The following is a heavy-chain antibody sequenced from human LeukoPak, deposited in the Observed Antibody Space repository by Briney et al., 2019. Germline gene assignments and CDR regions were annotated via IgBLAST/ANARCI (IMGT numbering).Heavy chain of an antibody. J-gene: IGHJ5*02. V-gene: IGHV4-59*08. CDR1: GGSISSYY. D-gene: IGHD3-16*01. Sequence: SETLPLTCTVSGGSISSYYWSWIRQPPGKGLEWIWNIYYSGSTIYNPSLKGRITISVDTSKNQFSLRLSSVTAADTAVYYCARSTTTSFGRFDPWGQGTLVTVSS. CDR2: IYYSGST. CDR3: ARSTTTSFGRFDP.